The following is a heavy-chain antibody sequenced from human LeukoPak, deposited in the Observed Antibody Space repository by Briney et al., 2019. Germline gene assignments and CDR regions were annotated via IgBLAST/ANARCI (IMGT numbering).Heavy chain of an antibody. D-gene: IGHD3-3*01. CDR2: ISYDGSNK. J-gene: IGHJ4*02. CDR1: GFTFSSYA. V-gene: IGHV3-30*01. Sequence: GGSLRLSCAASGFTFSSYAMHWVRQAPGKGLEWVAVISYDGSNKYYADSVKGRFAISRDNSKNTLYLQMNSLRAEDTAVYYCARKYDLDYWGQGTLVTVSS. CDR3: ARKYDLDY.